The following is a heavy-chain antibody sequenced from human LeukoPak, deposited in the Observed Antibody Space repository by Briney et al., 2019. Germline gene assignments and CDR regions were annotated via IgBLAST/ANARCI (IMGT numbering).Heavy chain of an antibody. CDR3: ARGARSHFNYYGMDV. D-gene: IGHD3-3*02. CDR2: IKQDGSEK. CDR1: GFTFSSYW. V-gene: IGHV3-7*04. Sequence: GGSLRLSCAASGFTFSSYWMSWVRQAPGKGLEWVANIKQDGSEKYYVDSVKGRFTISRDNAKNSLYLQMNSLRAEDTAVYYCARGARSHFNYYGMDVWGQGTTVTVSS. J-gene: IGHJ6*02.